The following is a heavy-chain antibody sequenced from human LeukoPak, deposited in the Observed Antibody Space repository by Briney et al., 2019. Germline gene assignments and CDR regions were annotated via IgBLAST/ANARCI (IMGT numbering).Heavy chain of an antibody. CDR1: GGTFSSYA. D-gene: IGHD4-11*01. CDR3: ASSVTTTGEEGNYYYYYMDV. Sequence: SVKVSCKASGGTFSSYAISWVRQAPGQGLEWMGRIIPIFGTANYAQKLQGRVTITTDESTSTAYMELSSLRSEDTAVYYCASSVTTTGEEGNYYYYYMDVWGKGTTVTVSS. CDR2: IIPIFGTA. V-gene: IGHV1-69*05. J-gene: IGHJ6*03.